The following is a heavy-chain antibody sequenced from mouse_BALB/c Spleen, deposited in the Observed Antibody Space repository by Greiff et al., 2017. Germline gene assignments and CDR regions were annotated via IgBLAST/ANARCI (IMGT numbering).Heavy chain of an antibody. CDR3: ARDYYGSRGYFDV. V-gene: IGHV5-6-5*01. CDR2: ISSGGST. CDR1: GFTFSSYA. J-gene: IGHJ1*01. D-gene: IGHD1-1*01. Sequence: EVKLMESGGGLVKPGGSLKLSCAASGFTFSSYAMSWVRQTPEKRLEWVASISSGGSTYYPDSVKGRFTISRDNARNILYLQMSSLRSEDTAMYYCARDYYGSRGYFDVWGAGTTVTVSS.